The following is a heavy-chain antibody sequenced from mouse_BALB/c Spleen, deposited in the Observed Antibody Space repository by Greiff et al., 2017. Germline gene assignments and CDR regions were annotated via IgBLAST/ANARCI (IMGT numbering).Heavy chain of an antibody. CDR1: GFAFSSYD. CDR2: ISSGGGST. J-gene: IGHJ3*01. Sequence: DVMLVESGGGLVKPGGSLKLSCAASGFAFSSYDMSWVRQTPEKRLEWVAYISSGGGSTYYPDTVKGLFTISRDNAKNTLYLQMSSLKSEDTAMYYCARQDYGSLFAYWGQGTLVTVSA. CDR3: ARQDYGSLFAY. V-gene: IGHV5-12-1*01. D-gene: IGHD1-1*01.